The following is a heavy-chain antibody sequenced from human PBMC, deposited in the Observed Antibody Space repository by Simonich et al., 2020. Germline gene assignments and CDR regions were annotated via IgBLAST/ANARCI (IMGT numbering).Heavy chain of an antibody. CDR1: GFTFSSYA. Sequence: GGGLVQPGGSLRLSCAASGFTFSSYAMSWVRQAPGEGLEWVSAISGSGGSTYYPAPVKGRFTISRDNSKNTPYLQMNSLRAEDTAVYYCAKDLGERITMIVVVIDAFNIWGQGTMVTVSS. CDR3: AKDLGERITMIVVVIDAFNI. D-gene: IGHD3-22*01. CDR2: ISGSGGST. V-gene: IGHV3-23*01. J-gene: IGHJ3*02.